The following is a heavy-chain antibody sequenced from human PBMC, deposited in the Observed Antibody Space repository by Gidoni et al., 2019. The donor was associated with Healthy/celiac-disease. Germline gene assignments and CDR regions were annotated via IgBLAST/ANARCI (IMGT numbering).Heavy chain of an antibody. J-gene: IGHJ4*02. CDR1: GFTFSSYA. V-gene: IGHV3-23*01. D-gene: IGHD3-22*01. Sequence: EVQLLESGGGLVQPGGSLRRSWPASGFTFSSYAMSWVRQAPGKGLEVVSAISGSGGSTYYADSVKGRFTISRDNSKNTLYLQMNSLRAEDTAVYYCAKETMIVSMFDYWGQGTLVTVSS. CDR2: ISGSGGST. CDR3: AKETMIVSMFDY.